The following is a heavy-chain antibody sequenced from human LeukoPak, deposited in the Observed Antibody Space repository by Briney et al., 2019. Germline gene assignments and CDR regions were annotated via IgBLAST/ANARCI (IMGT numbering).Heavy chain of an antibody. CDR2: INPSGGST. V-gene: IGHV1-46*01. CDR1: GCTFTSYY. Sequence: GASVKVSCKASGCTFTSYYMHWVRQAPGQGLEWMGIINPSGGSTSYAQKFQGRVTMTRDTSTSTVYMELSSLRSEDTAVYYCATPRVAGYGANGMDVWGQGTTVTVSS. D-gene: IGHD6-19*01. J-gene: IGHJ6*02. CDR3: ATPRVAGYGANGMDV.